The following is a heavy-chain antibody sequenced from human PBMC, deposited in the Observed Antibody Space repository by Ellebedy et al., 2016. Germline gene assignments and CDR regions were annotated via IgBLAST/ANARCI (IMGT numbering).Heavy chain of an antibody. D-gene: IGHD4/OR15-4a*01. J-gene: IGHJ4*02. CDR1: GGSISSYY. V-gene: IGHV4-59*08. CDR3: AANYAAYFDY. Sequence: SETLSLTCSVSGGSISSYYWSWIRQPPGKGLEWIGYIFYSGSPNYNPSLKSRVTISVDTSKNQFSLKLSSVTAADTAVYYCAANYAAYFDYWGQGTLVTVSS. CDR2: IFYSGSP.